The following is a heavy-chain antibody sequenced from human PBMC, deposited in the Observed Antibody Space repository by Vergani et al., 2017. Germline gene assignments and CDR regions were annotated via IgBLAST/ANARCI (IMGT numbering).Heavy chain of an antibody. CDR3: AGMLVATIKDYYYGMDV. Sequence: QVQLVQSGAEVKKPGSSVKVSCKASGGTFSSYAISWVRQAPGQGLEWMGGIIPIFGTANYAQKFQGRVTITADESTSTAYMELSSLRSEDTAVYYCAGMLVATIKDYYYGMDVWGQGTTVTVSS. CDR1: GGTFSSYA. J-gene: IGHJ6*02. V-gene: IGHV1-69*01. D-gene: IGHD5-12*01. CDR2: IIPIFGTA.